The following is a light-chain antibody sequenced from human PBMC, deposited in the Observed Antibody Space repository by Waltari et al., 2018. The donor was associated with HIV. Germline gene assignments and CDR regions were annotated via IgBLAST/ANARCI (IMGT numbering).Light chain of an antibody. J-gene: IGKJ3*01. CDR2: GAS. CDR1: QSVSSTY. V-gene: IGKV3-20*01. Sequence: EIVLTLSPGSLSLSPGERATLSCRASQSVSSTYFSWYQQRPGQAPRLLSYGASSRATGIPDRFIGSGSGTDFTLTISRLEPEDFSVYYCQQFGSSRFTFGPGTKVDIK. CDR3: QQFGSSRFT.